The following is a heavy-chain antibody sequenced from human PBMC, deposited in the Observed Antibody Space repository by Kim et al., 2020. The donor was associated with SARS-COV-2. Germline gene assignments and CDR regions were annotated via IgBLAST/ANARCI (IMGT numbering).Heavy chain of an antibody. CDR3: ARDRRSQATYYDDSSGYISGMDV. J-gene: IGHJ6*02. CDR2: INPSGGST. Sequence: ASVKVSCKASGYTFTSYYMHWVRQAPGQGLEWMGIINPSGGSTSYAQKFQGRVTMTRDTSTSTVYMELSSLRSEDTAVYYCARDRRSQATYYDDSSGYISGMDVWGQGTTVTVSS. V-gene: IGHV1-46*01. CDR1: GYTFTSYY. D-gene: IGHD3-22*01.